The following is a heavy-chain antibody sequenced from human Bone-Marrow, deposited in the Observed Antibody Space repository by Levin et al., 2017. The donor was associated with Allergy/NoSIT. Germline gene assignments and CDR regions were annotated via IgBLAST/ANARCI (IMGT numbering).Heavy chain of an antibody. V-gene: IGHV3-30-3*01. D-gene: IGHD3-10*01. CDR2: ISYDGSND. J-gene: IGHJ4*02. CDR1: GFSFRSYA. CDR3: AREFSQLVWFGEYDY. Sequence: QAGGSLRLSCAASGFSFRSYAVHWVRRAPGKGLEWVAIISYDGSNDHYADSVKGRFTISRDNSKNTLYLQMNSLRTEDTAMYYCAREFSQLVWFGEYDYWGQGTLVTVSS.